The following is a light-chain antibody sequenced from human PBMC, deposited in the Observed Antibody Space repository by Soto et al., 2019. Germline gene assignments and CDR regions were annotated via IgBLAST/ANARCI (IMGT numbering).Light chain of an antibody. J-gene: IGLJ1*01. Sequence: SVLTQPASVSGSPGQSITISCTGTSSDVGGYNFVSWYQQHPGKAPKLLIHEVSNRPSGVSHRFSGSKYGNTASLTISGLQTEDEADYYCSSYTTSSTPHYVFGTGTKVTVL. CDR1: SSDVGGYNF. CDR3: SSYTTSSTPHYV. V-gene: IGLV2-14*01. CDR2: EVS.